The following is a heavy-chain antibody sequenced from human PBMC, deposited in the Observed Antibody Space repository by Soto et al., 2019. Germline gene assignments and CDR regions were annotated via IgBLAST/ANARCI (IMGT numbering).Heavy chain of an antibody. Sequence: QVQLQESGPGLVKPSQTLSLTCTVSGGSIRSSDYYWSWNRQPPGKGLEWIGYVYYSESAYYNPSLQSRGFISIDTSKNQFALTLSSVTAADTAVYYCARVIITATGTSGFDSWGQGTLVTVSS. CDR3: ARVIITATGTSGFDS. J-gene: IGHJ4*02. V-gene: IGHV4-30-4*01. CDR2: VYYSESA. D-gene: IGHD6-13*01. CDR1: GGSIRSSDYY.